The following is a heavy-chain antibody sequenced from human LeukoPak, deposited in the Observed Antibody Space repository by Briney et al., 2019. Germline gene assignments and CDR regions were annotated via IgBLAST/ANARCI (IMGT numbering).Heavy chain of an antibody. Sequence: SETLSLTCTVSGGSISSYYWSWIRQPAGKGLEWIGRIYTSGSTNYNPSLKSRVTMSVDTSKNQFSLKLSSVTAADTAVYYCARDLDCSSTSCYRGNYYYYYMDVWGKGTTVTVSS. CDR1: GGSISSYY. CDR3: ARDLDCSSTSCYRGNYYYYYMDV. CDR2: IYTSGST. J-gene: IGHJ6*03. D-gene: IGHD2-2*01. V-gene: IGHV4-4*07.